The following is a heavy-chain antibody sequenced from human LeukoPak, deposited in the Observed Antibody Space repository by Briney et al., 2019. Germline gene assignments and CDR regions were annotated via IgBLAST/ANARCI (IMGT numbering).Heavy chain of an antibody. Sequence: GESLKISCKASGYSFTDFWIGWVRQLPGKGLEWMGNIHPADSDTRYSPSFQGHATISADKSINTAYLQWTSLNASDTAMYYRARTYTSGWCANWGQGTLVTVSS. D-gene: IGHD6-13*01. V-gene: IGHV5-51*01. CDR3: ARTYTSGWCAN. CDR2: IHPADSDT. J-gene: IGHJ4*02. CDR1: GYSFTDFW.